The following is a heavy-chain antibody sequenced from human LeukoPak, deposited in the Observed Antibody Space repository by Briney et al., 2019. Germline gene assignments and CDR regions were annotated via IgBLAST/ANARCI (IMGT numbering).Heavy chain of an antibody. Sequence: SETLSLTCTVSGGSLSSGSYYWSWIRQPPGKGLEWIAYLYNSGLTNYNPSLKSRVTISIDTSKNQFSLKLSSVTAADTAVYYCARLHYGDPTSWFDPWGQGTLVTVSS. CDR3: ARLHYGDPTSWFDP. V-gene: IGHV4-61*01. J-gene: IGHJ5*02. D-gene: IGHD2-21*02. CDR1: GGSLSSGSYY. CDR2: LYNSGLT.